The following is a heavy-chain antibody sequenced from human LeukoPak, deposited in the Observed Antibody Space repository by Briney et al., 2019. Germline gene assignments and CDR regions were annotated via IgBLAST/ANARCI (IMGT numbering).Heavy chain of an antibody. D-gene: IGHD3-22*01. CDR3: ARLTAGDTSGYYYGVY. CDR2: IYPRDSNS. J-gene: IGHJ4*02. CDR1: GYTFTNYW. Sequence: GESLKISCKGSGYTFTNYWIGCVRQMPGKGLEWMGIIYPRDSNSRYSPSFQGQVTFSADKSISTAYLQWSSLKASDTAMYYCARLTAGDTSGYYYGVYWGQGTLVTVSS. V-gene: IGHV5-51*01.